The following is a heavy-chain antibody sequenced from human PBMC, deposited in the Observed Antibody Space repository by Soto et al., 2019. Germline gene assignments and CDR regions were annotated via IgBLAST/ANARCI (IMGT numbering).Heavy chain of an antibody. Sequence: GGSLRLSCAASGFTFSNAWMTWVRQAPGKGLEWVGRIKSKTDGGTTDYAALVKGRFTISRDDSKNTLYLQMNSLKTEDTAVYYCTTGSDYSRRSYFDYWGQGPLVTVSS. D-gene: IGHD4-4*01. CDR3: TTGSDYSRRSYFDY. CDR1: GFTFSNAW. CDR2: IKSKTDGGTT. V-gene: IGHV3-15*01. J-gene: IGHJ4*02.